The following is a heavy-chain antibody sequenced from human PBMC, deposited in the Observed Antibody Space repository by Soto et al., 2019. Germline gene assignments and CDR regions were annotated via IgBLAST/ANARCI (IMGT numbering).Heavy chain of an antibody. D-gene: IGHD2-15*01. CDR1: GGTFSSYA. CDR2: IIPIFGTA. Sequence: QVQLVQSGAEVKKPGSSVKVSCKASGGTFSSYAISWVRQAPGQGLEWMGGIIPIFGTANYAQKFQGRVTITADKSTSTAYMELSSLRSEDTAVYYCAKDPPLVVVAATKGVNWFDPWGQGTLVTVSS. CDR3: AKDPPLVVVAATKGVNWFDP. J-gene: IGHJ5*02. V-gene: IGHV1-69*06.